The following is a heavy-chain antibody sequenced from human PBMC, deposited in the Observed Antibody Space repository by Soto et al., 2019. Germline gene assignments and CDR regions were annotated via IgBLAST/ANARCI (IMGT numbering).Heavy chain of an antibody. J-gene: IGHJ6*02. CDR1: GGSINSGGYY. CDR2: IYYSGDT. Sequence: QVQLQESGPGLVKPSQTLSLTCTVSGGSINSGGYYWSWIRQHPGKGLEWIGKIYYSGDTSYNPSLKSRATMSIDTSTNQFSLKMTSVTAADTAVYYCARDGDCSGGSCYLGYGLDVWGRGTTVTVSS. D-gene: IGHD2-15*01. V-gene: IGHV4-31*03. CDR3: ARDGDCSGGSCYLGYGLDV.